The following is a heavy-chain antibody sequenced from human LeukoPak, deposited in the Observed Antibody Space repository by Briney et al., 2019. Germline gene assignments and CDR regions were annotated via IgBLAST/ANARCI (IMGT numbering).Heavy chain of an antibody. CDR3: AGSIAVAGPFDY. Sequence: SETLSLTCTVSGGSISSSSYYWGWIRQPPGKGLEWIGSIYYTGSSYYSPSLKSRITISVDTSKTQFSLKLSSVTAADTAVYYCAGSIAVAGPFDYWGQGTLVTVSS. J-gene: IGHJ4*02. V-gene: IGHV4-39*07. CDR1: GGSISSSSYY. D-gene: IGHD6-19*01. CDR2: IYYTGSS.